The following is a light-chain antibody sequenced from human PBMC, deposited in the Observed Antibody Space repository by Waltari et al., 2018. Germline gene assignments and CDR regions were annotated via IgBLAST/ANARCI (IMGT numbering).Light chain of an antibody. V-gene: IGKV3-15*01. Sequence: EIVMTQSPATLSVSPGERATLSCRASQSVSSNLAWYQQRPGRAPRLLIYAASARATGIPARFSGSGSGTEFTLTISSLQSEDCAIYFCQQYDNWPLTFGQGTKLEIK. CDR3: QQYDNWPLT. J-gene: IGKJ2*01. CDR1: QSVSSN. CDR2: AAS.